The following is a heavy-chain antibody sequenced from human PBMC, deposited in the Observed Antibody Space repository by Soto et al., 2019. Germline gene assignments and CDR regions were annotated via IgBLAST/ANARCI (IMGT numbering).Heavy chain of an antibody. CDR2: IKQDGSEK. D-gene: IGHD2-2*01. CDR3: ARDRPAPTPPMDV. J-gene: IGHJ6*02. CDR1: GFTFSSYW. Sequence: EVQLVESGGGLVQPGGSLRLSCAASGFTFSSYWMSWVRQAPGKGLEWVANIKQDGSEKYYVDSVKGRFTISRDNAKNSLYLQMNSLRAEDTAVYYCARDRPAPTPPMDVWGQGTTVTVSS. V-gene: IGHV3-7*05.